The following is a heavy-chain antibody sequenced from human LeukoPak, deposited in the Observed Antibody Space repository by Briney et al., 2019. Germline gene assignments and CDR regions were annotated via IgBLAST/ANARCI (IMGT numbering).Heavy chain of an antibody. CDR3: ARWLSGTSRVGFDP. D-gene: IGHD6-19*01. CDR1: GDSISSNY. V-gene: IGHV4-4*07. Sequence: SETLSLTCTVSGDSISSNYWSWISQPAGKGLEWIGRIYSSGTANYNPSLNSRVTMSVDTSKNQLSLRLTSVTAADTAIYFCARWLSGTSRVGFDPWGQGIQVIVSS. J-gene: IGHJ5*02. CDR2: IYSSGTA.